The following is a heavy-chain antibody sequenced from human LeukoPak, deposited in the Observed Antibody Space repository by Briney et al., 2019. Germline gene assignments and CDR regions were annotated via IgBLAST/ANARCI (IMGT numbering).Heavy chain of an antibody. CDR1: GYTFTCYY. CDR3: ASHPYYYGSGSSPDY. Sequence: ASVKVSCKASGYTFTCYYMHWVRQAPGQGLEWMGWINPNSGGTNYAQKFQGRVTMTRDTSISTAYMELSRLRSDDTAVYYCASHPYYYGSGSSPDYWGQGTLVTVSS. V-gene: IGHV1-2*02. CDR2: INPNSGGT. D-gene: IGHD3-10*01. J-gene: IGHJ4*02.